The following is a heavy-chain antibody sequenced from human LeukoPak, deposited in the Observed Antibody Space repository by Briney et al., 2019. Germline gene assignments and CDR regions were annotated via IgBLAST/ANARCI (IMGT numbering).Heavy chain of an antibody. CDR1: GFTFSSYS. CDR2: ISSSSSYI. CDR3: ARAGVTYYFDY. Sequence: GGSLRLSCAASGFTFSSYSMNWVRQAPGKGLEWVSSISSSSSYIYYADSVKGRFTISRDNAKNSLYLQMNSLRAEDTAVYYCARAGVTYYFDYWGQGALVTVSS. V-gene: IGHV3-21*01. J-gene: IGHJ4*02.